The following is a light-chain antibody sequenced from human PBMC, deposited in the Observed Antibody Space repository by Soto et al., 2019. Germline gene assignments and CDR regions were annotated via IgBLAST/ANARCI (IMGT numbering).Light chain of an antibody. CDR3: QVWDSSSDVV. J-gene: IGLJ2*01. CDR1: NIGSKS. CDR2: DDS. V-gene: IGLV3-21*02. Sequence: SYELTQPPSVSVAPGQTARITCGGNNIGSKSVHWYQQKPGRAPVLVVYDDSDRPSGIPERFSGSNSGNTATLTISRVEAGDEADYYCQVWDSSSDVVFGGGTQLTVL.